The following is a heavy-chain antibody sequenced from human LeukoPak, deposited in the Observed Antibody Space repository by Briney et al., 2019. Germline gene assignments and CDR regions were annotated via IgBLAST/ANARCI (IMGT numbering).Heavy chain of an antibody. J-gene: IGHJ4*02. CDR1: GFTLNIYG. CDR3: AKDHMSSPVTYGYSFDS. V-gene: IGHV3-23*01. CDR2: ISGRCGSA. Sequence: GRSHTPSHAPSGFTLNIYGINSVRHHPGDGLEWVAAISGRCGSARDADSVKGRFTISRDNSNNTLYLQTSSLRAEGTAVYYCAKDHMSSPVTYGYSFDSWGQGTLVTVSS. D-gene: IGHD5-18*01.